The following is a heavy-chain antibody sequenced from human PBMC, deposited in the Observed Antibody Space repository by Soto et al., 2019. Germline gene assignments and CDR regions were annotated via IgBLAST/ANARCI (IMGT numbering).Heavy chain of an antibody. CDR2: INPSGGSP. CDR3: ARGSYGGYELDH. V-gene: IGHV1-46*01. CDR1: GYTFTNYY. D-gene: IGHD5-12*01. Sequence: QVQLVQSGAEVKKPGASVKVSCETSGYTFTNYYIHWVRQAPGQGLEWMGVINPSGGSPTYAQRFQGRVSMTGDTSTSTVSMELSSLRSEDTAVFFCARGSYGGYELDHWGQGTQVTVSS. J-gene: IGHJ4*02.